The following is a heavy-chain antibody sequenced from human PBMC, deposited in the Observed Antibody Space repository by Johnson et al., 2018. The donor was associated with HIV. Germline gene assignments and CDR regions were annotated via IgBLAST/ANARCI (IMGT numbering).Heavy chain of an antibody. CDR1: GFTFSSYD. V-gene: IGHV3-13*01. D-gene: IGHD3-22*01. CDR3: ARGPIITMIVVPAPGWVHI. J-gene: IGHJ3*02. CDR2: IGTAGDT. Sequence: VQLVESGGGLVQPGGSLRLACAASGFTFSSYDMHWVRQATGKGLEWVSAIGTAGDTYYPGSVKGRFTISRDNGKNSLSLQMNSLRVEDTAVYYCARGPIITMIVVPAPGWVHIWGQGTMVTVSS.